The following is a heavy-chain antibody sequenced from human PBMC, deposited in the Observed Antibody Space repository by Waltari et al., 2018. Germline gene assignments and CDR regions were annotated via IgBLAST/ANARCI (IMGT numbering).Heavy chain of an antibody. J-gene: IGHJ6*02. D-gene: IGHD4-17*01. CDR2: MNPNSGNT. V-gene: IGHV1-8*01. CDR3: ARGGTTVVTRDYYYGMDV. CDR1: GYTFTSYD. Sequence: QVQLVQSGAEVKKPGASVKVSCKASGYTFTSYDINWVRPATGQGLEWMGWMNPNSGNTGYAQKSQGRVTMTRNTSISTAYMELNSLRAEDTAVYYCARGGTTVVTRDYYYGMDVWGQGTTVTVSS.